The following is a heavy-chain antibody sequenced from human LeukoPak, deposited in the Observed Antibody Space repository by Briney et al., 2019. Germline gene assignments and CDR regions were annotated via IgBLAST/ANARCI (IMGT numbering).Heavy chain of an antibody. CDR3: ARTREYSSTWFFPPFDP. V-gene: IGHV1-2*02. Sequence: ASVKVSCKASGYTFTGYYMNWVRQAPGQGLEWMGWINPNSGRTNYAHNFQGRVTLTRDPSISTAYMELTGLTSNDTGVYYCARTREYSSTWFFPPFDPWGQGTLVTVSS. CDR1: GYTFTGYY. D-gene: IGHD6-13*01. J-gene: IGHJ5*02. CDR2: INPNSGRT.